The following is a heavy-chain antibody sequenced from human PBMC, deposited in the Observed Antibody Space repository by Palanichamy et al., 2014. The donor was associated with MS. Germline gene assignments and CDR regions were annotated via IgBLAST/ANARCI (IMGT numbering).Heavy chain of an antibody. CDR1: GVSISSNNYY. CDR2: IRYSGST. Sequence: QLQLQESGPGLVKPSETLSLICTVSGVSISSNNYYWGWIRQPPGKGLEWIGSIRYSGSTYYNPSLKSRVNISVDTSKNQFSLKLSSVTAADTAVYYCARLSNSGWCDFDSWGQGTLVTVSS. V-gene: IGHV4-39*01. J-gene: IGHJ4*02. D-gene: IGHD6-19*01. CDR3: ARLSNSGWCDFDS.